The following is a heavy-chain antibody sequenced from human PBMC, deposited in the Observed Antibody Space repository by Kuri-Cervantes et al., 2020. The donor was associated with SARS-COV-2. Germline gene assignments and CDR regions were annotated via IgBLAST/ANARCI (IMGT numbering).Heavy chain of an antibody. J-gene: IGHJ6*02. Sequence: SETLSLTCTVSGGSIGSYYWSWIRQPPGKGLEWIGYIYYSGSTNYNPSLESRVTISVDTSKNQFSLKLSSVTAADTAVYYCASSLVPYYYGMDVWGQGTTVTVSS. V-gene: IGHV4-59*01. CDR3: ASSLVPYYYGMDV. CDR2: IYYSGST. CDR1: GGSIGSYY. D-gene: IGHD2-8*01.